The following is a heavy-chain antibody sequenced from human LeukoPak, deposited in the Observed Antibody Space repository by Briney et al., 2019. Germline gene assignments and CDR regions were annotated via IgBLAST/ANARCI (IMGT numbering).Heavy chain of an antibody. Sequence: SETLSLTCTVSGGSISSTTYYWGWIRQPPGKGLEWIGNIYYSGSTYYNPSLKSRVTISLHTFKNHFSLKLSSVTAADTALYYCARHRRHFDFSTGYYAGPFDIWGQGTMVTVSS. J-gene: IGHJ3*02. CDR2: IYYSGST. CDR3: ARHRRHFDFSTGYYAGPFDI. V-gene: IGHV4-39*02. D-gene: IGHD3/OR15-3a*01. CDR1: GGSISSTTYY.